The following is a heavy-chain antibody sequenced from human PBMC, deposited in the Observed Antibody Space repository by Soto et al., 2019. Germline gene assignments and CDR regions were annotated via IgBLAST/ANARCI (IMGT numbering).Heavy chain of an antibody. Sequence: SETLSLTCAVYGGSFSGYYWSWIRQPPGKGLEWIGEINHSGSTNYNPSLKSRVTISVDMSKNQFSLKLSSVTAADTAVYYCARGAVTTVTTEFDYWGQGTLVTAPQ. CDR1: GGSFSGYY. CDR2: INHSGST. CDR3: ARGAVTTVTTEFDY. D-gene: IGHD4-4*01. V-gene: IGHV4-34*01. J-gene: IGHJ4*02.